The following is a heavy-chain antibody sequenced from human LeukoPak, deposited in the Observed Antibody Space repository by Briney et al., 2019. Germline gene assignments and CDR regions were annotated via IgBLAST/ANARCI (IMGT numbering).Heavy chain of an antibody. D-gene: IGHD3-22*01. J-gene: IGHJ4*02. CDR1: GYTFTGYY. CDR2: INPNSGGT. Sequence: GASVKVSCKASGYTFTGYYMHWVRQAPGQGLEWMGWINPNSGGTNYAQKFQGRVTMTRDTSISTAYMELSRLRSDDTAVYYCARGPGVGTMIVVVIHYDYWGQGTLVTVSS. CDR3: ARGPGVGTMIVVVIHYDY. V-gene: IGHV1-2*02.